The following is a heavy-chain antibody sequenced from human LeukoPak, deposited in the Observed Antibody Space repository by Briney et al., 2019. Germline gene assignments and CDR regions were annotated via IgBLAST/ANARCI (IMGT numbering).Heavy chain of an antibody. CDR3: AKAPVTSCRGAYCYPFDS. Sequence: PGGTLRLSCAASGFTFSNYGMSWVRQAPGKGLEWVAATSSSDAGTYHADSVRGRFTISRDNSKNTLYLQMNSLRAEDAAVYFCAKAPVTSCRGAYCYPFDSWGQGTLVTVSS. D-gene: IGHD2-21*01. CDR1: GFTFSNYG. CDR2: TSSSDAGT. V-gene: IGHV3-23*01. J-gene: IGHJ4*02.